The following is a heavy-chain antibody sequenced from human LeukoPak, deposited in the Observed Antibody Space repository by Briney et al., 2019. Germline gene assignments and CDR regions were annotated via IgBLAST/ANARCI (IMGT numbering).Heavy chain of an antibody. J-gene: IGHJ3*01. Sequence: ASVKVSCKASGYTFTGYYMHWVRQAPGQGLEWMGRINPNSGGTNYAQKFQGRVTMTRDTSISTAYMELSRLRSDDTAVYYCARGVQYYYDSSGWRPFDLWGQGTMVTVSS. D-gene: IGHD3-22*01. CDR1: GYTFTGYY. CDR3: ARGVQYYYDSSGWRPFDL. V-gene: IGHV1-2*06. CDR2: INPNSGGT.